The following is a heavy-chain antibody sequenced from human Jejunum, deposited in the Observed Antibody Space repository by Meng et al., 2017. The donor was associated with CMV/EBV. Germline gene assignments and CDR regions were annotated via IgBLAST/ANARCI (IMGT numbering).Heavy chain of an antibody. CDR3: ARDRFFGDDGSGAYFYDN. J-gene: IGHJ4*02. V-gene: IGHV3-48*03. D-gene: IGHD3-10*01. CDR1: D. Sequence: DMIWVRQAPGKGLEWVSSISSSGSPVQYADSVKGRFIVSRDNAKKSLYLQMSSLRAEDTAVYYCARDRFFGDDGSGAYFYDNWGQGTLVTVSS. CDR2: ISSSGSPV.